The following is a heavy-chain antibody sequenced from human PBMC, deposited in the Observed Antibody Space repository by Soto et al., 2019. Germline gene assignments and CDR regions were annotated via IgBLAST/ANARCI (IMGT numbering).Heavy chain of an antibody. CDR3: ARDPIAAAGKDYFDY. CDR2: IIPILGIA. V-gene: IGHV1-69*04. J-gene: IGHJ4*02. CDR1: GGTFSSYT. D-gene: IGHD6-13*01. Sequence: SVKVSCKASGGTFSSYTISWVRQAPGQGLEWMGRIIPILGIANYAQKFQGRVTITADKSTSTAYMELSSLRSEDTAVYYCARDPIAAAGKDYFDYWGQGTLVTVSS.